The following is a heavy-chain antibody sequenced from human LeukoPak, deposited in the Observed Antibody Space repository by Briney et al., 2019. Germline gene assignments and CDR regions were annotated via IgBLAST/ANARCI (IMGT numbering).Heavy chain of an antibody. CDR1: GFTFSSYT. J-gene: IGHJ4*02. CDR2: ISSSGTSI. V-gene: IGHV3-21*01. CDR3: AREESSSSGYYFDY. D-gene: IGHD6-6*01. Sequence: GGSLRLSCAASGFTFSSYTMNWVRQAPGKGLEWVSSISSSGTSIYYADSVKGRFTISRDNAKNSLYLQMNSLRAEDTAVYYCAREESSSSGYYFDYWGQGTLVTVSS.